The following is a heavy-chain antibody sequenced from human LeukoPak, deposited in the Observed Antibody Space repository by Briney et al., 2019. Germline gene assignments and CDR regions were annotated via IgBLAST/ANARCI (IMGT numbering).Heavy chain of an antibody. CDR2: IYYSGST. Sequence: PSETLSLTCTVSGGSISSSSYYWGWIRQPPGKGLEWIGCIYYSGSTYYNPSLKSRVTISVDTSKNQFSLKLSSVTAADTAVYYCARRSSGGPFDYWGQGTLVTVHS. J-gene: IGHJ4*02. V-gene: IGHV4-39*07. CDR3: ARRSSGGPFDY. D-gene: IGHD6-19*01. CDR1: GGSISSSSYY.